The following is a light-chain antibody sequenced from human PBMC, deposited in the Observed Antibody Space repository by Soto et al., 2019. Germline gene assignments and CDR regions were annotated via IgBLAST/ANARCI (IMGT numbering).Light chain of an antibody. CDR2: EGS. V-gene: IGLV2-23*01. CDR1: SSDVGSYNL. CDR3: CSYAGSITPYD. Sequence: QSALTQPASVSGSPGQSITISCTGTSSDVGSYNLVSWYQQHPGKAPKLMIYEGSKRPSGVSNRFSGSKSGNTASLTISGLQAEDEADYYCCSYAGSITPYDFGTGTKVTVL. J-gene: IGLJ1*01.